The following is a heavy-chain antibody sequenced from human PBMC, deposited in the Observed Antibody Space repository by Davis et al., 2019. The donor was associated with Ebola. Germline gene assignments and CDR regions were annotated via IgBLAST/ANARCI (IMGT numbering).Heavy chain of an antibody. CDR2: ITNSGGAT. CDR1: GFTFSSYS. Sequence: GGSLRLSCAASGFTFSSYSMNWVRQAPGKGLEWVSGITNSGGATYYAGSVKGRFTISRDNSKNTVYLQMNSLRVEDTAMYYCAKDTSNVWFDVWGQGTMVTVSS. D-gene: IGHD6-19*01. V-gene: IGHV3-23*01. CDR3: AKDTSNVWFDV. J-gene: IGHJ3*01.